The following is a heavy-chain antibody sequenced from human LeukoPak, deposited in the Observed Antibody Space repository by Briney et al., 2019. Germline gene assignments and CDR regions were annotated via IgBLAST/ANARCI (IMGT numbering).Heavy chain of an antibody. J-gene: IGHJ4*02. V-gene: IGHV3-30*18. D-gene: IGHD6-13*01. Sequence: PGRSLRLSCAASGFTFSSYGIHWVRQAPGKGLEWVAVISYDGSNKYYADSVKGRFTISRDNSKNTLYLQMNSLRAEDTAAYYCAKGRDSSSWYGSQDYWGQGTLVTVSS. CDR1: GFTFSSYG. CDR3: AKGRDSSSWYGSQDY. CDR2: ISYDGSNK.